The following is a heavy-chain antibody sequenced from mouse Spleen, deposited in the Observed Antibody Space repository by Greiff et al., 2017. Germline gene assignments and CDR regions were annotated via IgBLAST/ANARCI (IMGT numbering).Heavy chain of an antibody. V-gene: IGHV1-85*01. D-gene: IGHD1-1*01. CDR1: GYTFTSYD. J-gene: IGHJ1*01. CDR2: IYPRDGST. Sequence: VKLMESGPELVKPGASVKLSCKASGYTFTSYDINWVKQRPGQGLEWIGWIYPRDGSTKYNEKFKGKATLTVDTSSSTAYMELHSLTSEDSAVYFCARSHYGSSYIYWYFDVWGAGTTVTVSS. CDR3: ARSHYGSSYIYWYFDV.